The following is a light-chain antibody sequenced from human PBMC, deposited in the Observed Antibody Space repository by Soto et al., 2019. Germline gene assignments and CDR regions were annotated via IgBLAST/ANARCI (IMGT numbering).Light chain of an antibody. J-gene: IGLJ1*01. CDR3: CSYAGSSTSLYV. CDR2: DVT. Sequence: QSALTQPASVSGSPGQSITISCTGTSSDVGRYNLVSWYQHHPGKAPKLMIYDVTKRPSGVSNRFSGSKSGNTASLTISGLQAEDEADYYCCSYAGSSTSLYVFGAGTKVTVL. V-gene: IGLV2-23*02. CDR1: SSDVGRYNL.